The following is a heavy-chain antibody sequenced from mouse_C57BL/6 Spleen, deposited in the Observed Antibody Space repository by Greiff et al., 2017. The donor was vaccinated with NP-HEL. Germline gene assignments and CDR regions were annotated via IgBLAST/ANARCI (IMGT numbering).Heavy chain of an antibody. V-gene: IGHV1-18*01. CDR1: GYTFTDYN. Sequence: EVQLQQSGPELVKPGASVKLPCKASGYTFTDYNMDWVKQSHGKSLEWIGDINPNNGGTIYNQKFKGKATLTVDKSSSTAYMELRSLTSEDTAIYYCARWSLQYYAMDYWGQGTSVTVSS. J-gene: IGHJ4*01. CDR2: INPNNGGT. D-gene: IGHD6-5*01. CDR3: ARWSLQYYAMDY.